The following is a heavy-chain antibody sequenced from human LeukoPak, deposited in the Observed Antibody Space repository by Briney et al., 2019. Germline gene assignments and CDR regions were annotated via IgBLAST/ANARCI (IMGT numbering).Heavy chain of an antibody. V-gene: IGHV3-30*18. CDR2: ISYDGSNK. Sequence: GGSLRLSCAASGFTFSSYGMHWVRQAPGKGLEWVAGISYDGSNKYYADSVKGRFTISRDNSKNTLYLQMNSLRAEDTAVYYCAKGGVYYYDSSGYEYWGQGTLVTVSS. D-gene: IGHD3-22*01. CDR1: GFTFSSYG. J-gene: IGHJ4*02. CDR3: AKGGVYYYDSSGYEY.